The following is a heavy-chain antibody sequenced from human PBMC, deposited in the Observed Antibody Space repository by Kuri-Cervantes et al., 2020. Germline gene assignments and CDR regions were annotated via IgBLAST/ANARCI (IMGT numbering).Heavy chain of an antibody. V-gene: IGHV4-34*01. CDR3: ARYYYESGEYHAVLDQ. J-gene: IGHJ4*02. CDR2: INYSGST. Sequence: ESLKISCAVYGGSFSGYYWSWIRQSPGKGPEWIGEINYSGSTNYNSSLKSRLTISVDTSKNQFSLKLSSVTAADTAVYYCARYYYESGEYHAVLDQWGQGILVTVSS. D-gene: IGHD3-22*01. CDR1: GGSFSGYY.